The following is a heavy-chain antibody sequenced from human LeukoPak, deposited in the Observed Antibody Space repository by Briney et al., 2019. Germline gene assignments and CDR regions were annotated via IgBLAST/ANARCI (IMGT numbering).Heavy chain of an antibody. J-gene: IGHJ4*02. Sequence: PGRSLRLSCAASGFTFSSYAMHWVRQAPGKGLEWVAVISYDGSNKYYADSVKGRFTISRDNAKNSLYLQMNSLRAEDTAVYYCARVWDSSGSYSSGYWGQGTLVTVSS. V-gene: IGHV3-30*04. CDR2: ISYDGSNK. CDR1: GFTFSSYA. D-gene: IGHD1-26*01. CDR3: ARVWDSSGSYSSGY.